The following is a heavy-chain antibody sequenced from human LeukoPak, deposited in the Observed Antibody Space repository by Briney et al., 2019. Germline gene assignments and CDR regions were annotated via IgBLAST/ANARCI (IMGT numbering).Heavy chain of an antibody. CDR3: ATGRGTPLGF. V-gene: IGHV3-74*01. J-gene: IGHJ4*02. Sequence: GGSLRLSCAASGFTFSSYWMHWVRQAPGKGLVWVSRINTDGSSTNYADSVKGRFTVSRDNAKNTLYLQMNSLRAEDTAVYYCATGRGTPLGFWGQGALVTVSS. D-gene: IGHD1-26*01. CDR1: GFTFSSYW. CDR2: INTDGSST.